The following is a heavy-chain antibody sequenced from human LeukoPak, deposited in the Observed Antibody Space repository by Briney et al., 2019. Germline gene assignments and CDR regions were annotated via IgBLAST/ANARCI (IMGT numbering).Heavy chain of an antibody. V-gene: IGHV3-23*01. D-gene: IGHD2-2*01. CDR3: ARGNSGHCTGATCYALDY. J-gene: IGHJ4*02. CDR1: GFTFSSYA. Sequence: GGSLRLSCAASGFTFSSYAMSFLRRAPGKGLEWVSAISDDFGTYHADSVKGRFTVSRDNSRNTLYLQMTSLRAEDTAVYYCARGNSGHCTGATCYALDYWGQGTLVTVSS. CDR2: ISDDFGT.